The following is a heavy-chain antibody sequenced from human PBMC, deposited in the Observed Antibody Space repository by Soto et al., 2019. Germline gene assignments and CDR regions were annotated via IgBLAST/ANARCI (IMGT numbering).Heavy chain of an antibody. CDR3: ARDFRYNWNSNTDYYYYGMDV. Sequence: QTVGSLRLSCAASGFTFSSYWMSWVRQAPGKGLEWVANIKQDGSEKYYVDSVKGRFTISRDNAKNSLYLQMNCLRAEDTDVYYCARDFRYNWNSNTDYYYYGMDVWGQGTTVTVSS. CDR2: IKQDGSEK. CDR1: GFTFSSYW. D-gene: IGHD1-7*01. V-gene: IGHV3-7*01. J-gene: IGHJ6*02.